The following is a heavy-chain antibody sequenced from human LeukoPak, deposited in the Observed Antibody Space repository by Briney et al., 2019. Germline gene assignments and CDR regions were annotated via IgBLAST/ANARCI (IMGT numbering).Heavy chain of an antibody. J-gene: IGHJ6*02. Sequence: GESLKISCQGSGYSFTSYWIGWVRQMPGKGLEWMGIIYPGDSDTRYSPSFQGQVTISADKSISTAYLQWSSLKASDTAMYYCARQDTIFGVVTPSYGMDVWGQGATVTVSS. CDR2: IYPGDSDT. D-gene: IGHD3-3*01. CDR1: GYSFTSYW. V-gene: IGHV5-51*01. CDR3: ARQDTIFGVVTPSYGMDV.